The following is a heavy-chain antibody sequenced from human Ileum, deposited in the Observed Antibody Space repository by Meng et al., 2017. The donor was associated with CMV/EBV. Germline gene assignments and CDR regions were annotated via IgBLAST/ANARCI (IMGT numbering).Heavy chain of an antibody. CDR1: GASISSSDYY. CDR2: IHYSGST. J-gene: IGHJ4*02. V-gene: IGHV4-30-4*08. D-gene: IGHD3-22*01. CDR3: ARASYYDSSYFDN. Sequence: QVQLQESGPGLVKPSPTPSLTCPVSGASISSSDYYWSWIRQPPGKGLEWIGYIHYSGSTYYNPSLKSRVTISEDTSKNQFSLKLNSVTAADTAVYYCARASYYDSSYFDNWGQGTLVTVSS.